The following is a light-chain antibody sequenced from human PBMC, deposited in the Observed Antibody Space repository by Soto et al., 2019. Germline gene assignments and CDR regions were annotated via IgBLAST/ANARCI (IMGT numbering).Light chain of an antibody. CDR2: KVS. J-gene: IGKJ2*01. CDR3: MQASHWPYT. CDR1: QGLFFRDGKTS. V-gene: IGKV2-30*01. Sequence: DVVMTQSPLSLPVTLGQPASTSDRPVQGLFFRDGKTSLNWFQQRPGQSPRRLIFKVSNRDSGVPDRFSGSGSGTDFTLKISRVEAEDLVVYYCMQASHWPYTFGQGTKLEIK.